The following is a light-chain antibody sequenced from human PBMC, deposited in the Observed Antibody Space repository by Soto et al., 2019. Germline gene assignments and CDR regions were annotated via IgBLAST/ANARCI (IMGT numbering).Light chain of an antibody. CDR3: SSYSGSTTHIL. Sequence: QSALTQPASVSGSPGQSITISCTGSSSDIGGYNYVSWYQQHPGKAPKLIIYDVTYRPSGLPYRFSASKSGSTASLTISGLQPEDEADYYCSSYSGSTTHILFGGGTQLTVL. CDR2: DVT. V-gene: IGLV2-14*01. J-gene: IGLJ2*01. CDR1: SSDIGGYNY.